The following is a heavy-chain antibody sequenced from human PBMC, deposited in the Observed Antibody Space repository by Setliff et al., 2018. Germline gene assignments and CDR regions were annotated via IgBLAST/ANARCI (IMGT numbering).Heavy chain of an antibody. CDR1: GLTFSHAW. CDR2: IRSRTDGGTT. D-gene: IGHD1-1*01. V-gene: IGHV3-15*01. Sequence: PGGSLRLSCAASGLTFSHAWMTWVRQSPGKGLEWVGRIRSRTDGGTTDYAAPVKGRFTFSRDDSKNTLYLQMNNLKTEDTATYYGTSAKLGRRKGGPYYIDVWGKGTTVTVSS. J-gene: IGHJ6*03. CDR3: TSAKLGRRKGGPYYIDV.